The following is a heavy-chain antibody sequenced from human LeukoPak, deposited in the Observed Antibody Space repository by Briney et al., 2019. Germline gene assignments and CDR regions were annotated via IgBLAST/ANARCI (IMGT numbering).Heavy chain of an antibody. CDR3: ARSGGYSGYSSV. CDR1: GGSISNYY. V-gene: IGHV4-59*01. J-gene: IGHJ4*02. CDR2: IYYSGTI. Sequence: SETLSLTCTLSGGSISNYYWSWIRQPPGKGLEWIGYIYYSGTINYNPSLKSRVTISIDTSKNQFSLKLSSVTAADAAVYYCARSGGYSGYSSVWSQGTLVTVSS. D-gene: IGHD5-12*01.